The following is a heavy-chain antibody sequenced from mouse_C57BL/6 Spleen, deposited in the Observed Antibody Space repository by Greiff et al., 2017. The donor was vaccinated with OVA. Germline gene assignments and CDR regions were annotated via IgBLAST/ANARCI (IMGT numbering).Heavy chain of an antibody. D-gene: IGHD1-1*01. CDR1: GYTFTSYW. CDR2: IHPNSGST. J-gene: IGHJ4*01. Sequence: VQLQQPGAELVKPGASVKLSCKASGYTFTSYWMHWVKQRPGQGLEWIGMIHPNSGSTNYNEKFKSKATLTVDKSSSTAYMQLSSLTSEDSAVYFCARGGYGSYYAMDDWGQGTSVTVSS. CDR3: ARGGYGSYYAMDD. V-gene: IGHV1-64*01.